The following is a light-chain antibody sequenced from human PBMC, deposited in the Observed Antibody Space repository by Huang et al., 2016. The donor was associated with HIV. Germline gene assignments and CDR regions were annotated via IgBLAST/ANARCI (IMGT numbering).Light chain of an antibody. CDR3: QQLNSYPPT. V-gene: IGKV1-9*01. CDR1: QGISSY. CDR2: AAS. J-gene: IGKJ1*01. Sequence: TQLTQSPSSLSASVGDRVTITCRASQGISSYLAWYQQKPGKAPKLLIYAASTLQSGVPSRFSGSGSVTDFTLTISSLQPEDFATYHCQQLNSYPPTFGQGTKVEIK.